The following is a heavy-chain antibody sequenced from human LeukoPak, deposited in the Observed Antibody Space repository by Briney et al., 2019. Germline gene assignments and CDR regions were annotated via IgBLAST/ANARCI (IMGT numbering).Heavy chain of an antibody. CDR3: AKGVYYYDSSGYYYDGAFDI. J-gene: IGHJ3*02. V-gene: IGHV3-30*02. CDR1: GFTFSSYG. D-gene: IGHD3-22*01. CDR2: IRYDGSNK. Sequence: GGSLRLSCAASGFTFSSYGMHWVRQAPGKGLEWVAFIRYDGSNKYYADSVKGRFTISRDNSKNTLYLQMNSLRAEDTAVYYCAKGVYYYDSSGYYYDGAFDIWGQGTMVTASS.